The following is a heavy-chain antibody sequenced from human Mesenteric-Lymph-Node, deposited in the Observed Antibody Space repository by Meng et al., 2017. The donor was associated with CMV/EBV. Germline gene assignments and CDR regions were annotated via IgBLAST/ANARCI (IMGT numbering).Heavy chain of an antibody. D-gene: IGHD3-22*01. CDR2: IYYSGST. Sequence: SETLSLTCTVSGGSISSYYWSWIRQPPGKGLEWIGYIYYSGSTNYNPSLKSRVTISIDTSKNQFSLKLRSVTDADTAVYYCASNSNYYDNVPDYWGQGTLVTVSS. J-gene: IGHJ4*02. V-gene: IGHV4-59*01. CDR1: GGSISSYY. CDR3: ASNSNYYDNVPDY.